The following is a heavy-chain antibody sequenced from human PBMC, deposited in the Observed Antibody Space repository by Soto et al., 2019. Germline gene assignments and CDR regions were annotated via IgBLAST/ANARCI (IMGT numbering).Heavy chain of an antibody. CDR2: INNSGST. D-gene: IGHD6-13*01. J-gene: IGHJ6*01. CDR3: ARSGRGMRGPGQLVPSGFVDDGLDG. CDR1: GGSFSGYY. Sequence: PSETLSLTCAFYGGSFSGYYWIWIRQPTGKGLDWIGEINNSGSTNYNPSLQSRVTMSVXXSKNQVSLKLSTLTAADTVVHHCARSGRGMRGPGQLVPSGFVDDGLDGWGQGKTVTVSS. V-gene: IGHV4-34*01.